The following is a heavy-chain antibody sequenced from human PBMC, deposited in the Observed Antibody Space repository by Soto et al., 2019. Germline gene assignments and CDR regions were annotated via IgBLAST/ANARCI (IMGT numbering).Heavy chain of an antibody. CDR1: GFTFSSYA. CDR3: AKHSGSVEAFDI. CDR2: ISGSGGRT. Sequence: GSLRLSCAASGFTFSSYAMSWVRQAPGKGLEWVSAISGSGGRTYYADSVKGRFTISRDNSKNTLYLQMNSLRAEDTAVYYCAKHSGSVEAFDIWGQGTMVTVSS. D-gene: IGHD6-13*01. V-gene: IGHV3-23*01. J-gene: IGHJ3*02.